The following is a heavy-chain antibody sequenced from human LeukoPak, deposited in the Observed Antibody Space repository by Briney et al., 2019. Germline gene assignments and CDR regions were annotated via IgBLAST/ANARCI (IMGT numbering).Heavy chain of an antibody. CDR1: GYTLTELS. D-gene: IGHD3-22*01. J-gene: IGHJ4*02. CDR2: FDPEDGET. CDR3: ATVIGYYDSSGYYHY. Sequence: ASVKVSCKVSGYTLTELSMHRVRQDPGKGLEWMGGFDPEDGETIYAQKFQGRVTMTEDTSTDTAYMELSSLRSEYTAVYYCATVIGYYDSSGYYHYWGQGTLVTVSS. V-gene: IGHV1-24*01.